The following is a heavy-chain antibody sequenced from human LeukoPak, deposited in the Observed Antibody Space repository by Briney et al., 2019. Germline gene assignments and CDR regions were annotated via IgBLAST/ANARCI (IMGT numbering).Heavy chain of an antibody. CDR3: AKGYTNYLGYFDY. V-gene: IGHV3-23*01. Sequence: GGSLRLSCAASGFTFSNYAMSWVRQAPGKGLEWVSSISGSGGSTYYADSVKGRFTISRDNSKNTLYLQMNSLRAEDTAVYYCAKGYTNYLGYFDYWGQGTLVTVSS. CDR2: ISGSGGST. D-gene: IGHD4-11*01. J-gene: IGHJ4*02. CDR1: GFTFSNYA.